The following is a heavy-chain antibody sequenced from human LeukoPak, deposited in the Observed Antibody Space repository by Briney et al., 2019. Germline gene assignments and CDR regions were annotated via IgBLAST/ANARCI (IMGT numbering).Heavy chain of an antibody. V-gene: IGHV4-61*02. Sequence: SQTLSLTCTVSGGSTSSGSYYWSWIRQPAGKGLEWIGRIYTSGSTNYNPSLKSRVTISVDTSKNQFSLKLSSVTAADTAVYYCARVRYGDYGFDPWGQGTLVTVSS. CDR3: ARVRYGDYGFDP. CDR1: GGSTSSGSYY. D-gene: IGHD4-17*01. J-gene: IGHJ5*02. CDR2: IYTSGST.